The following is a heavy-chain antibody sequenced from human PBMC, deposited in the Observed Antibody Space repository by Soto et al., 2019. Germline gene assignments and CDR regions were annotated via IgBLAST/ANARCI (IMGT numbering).Heavy chain of an antibody. V-gene: IGHV3-64D*06. CDR2: IRTDSGDI. J-gene: IGHJ4*02. CDR3: VRSYAEQVRTWRAPYFDC. Sequence: GGSLRLSCSASGFVFKNYGMHWVRQAPGKGLEYVAAIRTDSGDISYADSVKGRFIISRDNSKDTLFLQMSSLGPDDTGTYYCVRSYAEQVRTWRAPYFDCWGQGALVPASP. CDR1: GFVFKNYG. D-gene: IGHD1-1*01.